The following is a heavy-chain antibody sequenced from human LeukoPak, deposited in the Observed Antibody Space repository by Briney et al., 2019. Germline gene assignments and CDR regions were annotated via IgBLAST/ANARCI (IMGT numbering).Heavy chain of an antibody. Sequence: ASVKVSCKASGFTFTGYYIHWVRQAPGQGLEWMGYTNPHSGGTNSPQKFQGRFTMTTDTSISAAYMELSSLISDDTAMYYCVREGNELLSKNFDYWGQGTLVTVSS. CDR2: TNPHSGGT. CDR3: VREGNELLSKNFDY. J-gene: IGHJ4*02. D-gene: IGHD2-21*02. CDR1: GFTFTGYY. V-gene: IGHV1-2*02.